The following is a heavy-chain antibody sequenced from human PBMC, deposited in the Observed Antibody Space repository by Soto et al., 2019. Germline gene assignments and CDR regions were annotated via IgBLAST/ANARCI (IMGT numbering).Heavy chain of an antibody. CDR3: ARGRQDYYGFYYFDS. Sequence: GGSLRLSCAASGFTFSSYGMHWVRQAPGKGLEWVAVIWYDGSNKYYADSVKGRFTISRDNSKNTLYLQMNSLRAEDTAVYYCARGRQDYYGFYYFDSWGQGTLVTVS. J-gene: IGHJ4*02. CDR2: IWYDGSNK. V-gene: IGHV3-33*01. CDR1: GFTFSSYG. D-gene: IGHD3-10*01.